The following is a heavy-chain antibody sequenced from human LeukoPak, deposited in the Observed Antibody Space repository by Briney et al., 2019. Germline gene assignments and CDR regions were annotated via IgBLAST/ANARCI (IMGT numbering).Heavy chain of an antibody. D-gene: IGHD6-13*01. Sequence: GGSLRLSCAASGFTLSSYAMSWVRQAPGKGLEWVSAITGGGVSTYYADSVKGRFTISRDNSKNTLYVQVNSLRAEDTAVYYCATSRRGFEYWGQGTLVTVSS. J-gene: IGHJ4*02. CDR2: ITGGGVST. CDR3: ATSRRGFEY. CDR1: GFTLSSYA. V-gene: IGHV3-23*01.